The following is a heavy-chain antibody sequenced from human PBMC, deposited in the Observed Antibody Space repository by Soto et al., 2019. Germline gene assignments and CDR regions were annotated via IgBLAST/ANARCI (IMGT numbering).Heavy chain of an antibody. Sequence: QMQLQESGPGLVKPSETLSLICTVSSGSISSEQRWSWVRQPPGKGLEWIGEIHHSGSTNENPSLKTRVTMSRDKAKKQSHLKLHSVTAADTAVYFCARSFGWYAIDPWGQRTRVTIPS. CDR3: ARSFGWYAIDP. V-gene: IGHV4-4*02. CDR2: IHHSGST. D-gene: IGHD6-19*01. CDR1: SGSISSEQR. J-gene: IGHJ5*02.